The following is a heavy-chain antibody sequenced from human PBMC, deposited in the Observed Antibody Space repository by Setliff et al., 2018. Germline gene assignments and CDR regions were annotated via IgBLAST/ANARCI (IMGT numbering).Heavy chain of an antibody. CDR1: GYTFNNYG. CDR2: INNYSFKT. D-gene: IGHD3-22*01. Sequence: RASVKVSCKASGYTFNNYGITWVRQAPGQGLEWMGWINNYSFKTTYPQKFLDRVTVTTDTSATTAYMELKNLRSDDTAVYYCARINFYVSSGYYYAPDFWGQGTPVTVSS. J-gene: IGHJ4*02. V-gene: IGHV1-18*01. CDR3: ARINFYVSSGYYYAPDF.